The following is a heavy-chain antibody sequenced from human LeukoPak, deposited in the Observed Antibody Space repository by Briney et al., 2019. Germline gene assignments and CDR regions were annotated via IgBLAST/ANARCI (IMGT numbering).Heavy chain of an antibody. J-gene: IGHJ4*02. CDR2: IKQDGSEK. CDR3: ARVDSSGYYYVAPKGY. CDR1: GFTFSSYW. Sequence: SGGSLRLSCAASGFTFSSYWMSWVRQAPGKGLEWVANIKQDGSEKYYVDSVKGRFTISRDNAKNSLYLQMNSLRAEDTAVYYCARVDSSGYYYVAPKGYWGQGTLVTVSS. D-gene: IGHD3-22*01. V-gene: IGHV3-7*01.